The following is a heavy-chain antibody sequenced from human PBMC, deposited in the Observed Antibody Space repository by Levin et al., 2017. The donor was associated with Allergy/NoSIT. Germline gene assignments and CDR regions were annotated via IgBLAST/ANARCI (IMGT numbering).Heavy chain of an antibody. V-gene: IGHV3-66*01. CDR2: IYSGDSGGNT. CDR3: ARLVVDNYFDF. J-gene: IGHJ4*02. CDR1: GITVSSYH. D-gene: IGHD2-2*01. Sequence: GGSLRLSCVASGITVSSYHMSWVRQAPGKGLEWVSAIYSGDSGGNTYYAVSVKGRFTISRDNSKNTLYLQMNSLRAEDTAVYFCARLVVDNYFDFWGQGTLVTVSS.